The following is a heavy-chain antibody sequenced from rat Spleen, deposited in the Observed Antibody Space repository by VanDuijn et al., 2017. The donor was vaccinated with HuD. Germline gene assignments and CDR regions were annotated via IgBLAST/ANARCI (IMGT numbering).Heavy chain of an antibody. J-gene: IGHJ2*01. CDR1: GYSITSSY. Sequence: QLQESGPGLVKPSQSLSLTCSVTGYSITSSYRWNWIRKFPGNKMEWIGHISYTTSTTYNPSLKSRISITRDTSKNQFFLQLNSVTTEDTATYYCARYVRSYFDYWGQGVMVTVSS. V-gene: IGHV3-1*01. CDR2: ISYTTST. CDR3: ARYVRSYFDY.